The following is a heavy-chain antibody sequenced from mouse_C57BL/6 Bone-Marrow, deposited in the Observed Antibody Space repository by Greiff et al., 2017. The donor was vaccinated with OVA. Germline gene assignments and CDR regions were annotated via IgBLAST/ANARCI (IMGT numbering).Heavy chain of an antibody. V-gene: IGHV5-12*01. CDR3: GRLDAMDY. CDR2: ISNGGGST. Sequence: EVQGVESGGGLVQPGGSLKLSCAASGFTFSDFYMYWIRQTPEKRLEWVAYISNGGGSTYYPDTVKGRFTISRDNAKNTLYLQMNRLKSEDTAMYYCGRLDAMDYWGQGTGVTVSS. CDR1: GFTFSDFY. J-gene: IGHJ4*01.